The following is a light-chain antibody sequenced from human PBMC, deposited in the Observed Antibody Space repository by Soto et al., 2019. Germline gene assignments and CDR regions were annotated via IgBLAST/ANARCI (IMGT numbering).Light chain of an antibody. V-gene: IGLV1-44*01. CDR3: ASWDDSLNGYV. CDR2: SND. Sequence: QSVLTQPPSASGPPGQRVTISCSGSSSNIGDNTVHWYQHLPGSAPKLLIYSNDQRPSGVPDRFSGSKSGTSASLAISGLQSEDEGDYYCASWDDSLNGYVFGTGTKLTVL. CDR1: SSNIGDNT. J-gene: IGLJ1*01.